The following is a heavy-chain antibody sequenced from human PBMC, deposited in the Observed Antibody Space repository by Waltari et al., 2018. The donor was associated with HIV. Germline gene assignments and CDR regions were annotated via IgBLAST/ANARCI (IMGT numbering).Heavy chain of an antibody. CDR2: INHSGST. J-gene: IGHJ4*02. CDR1: GGSFSGYY. V-gene: IGHV4-34*01. Sequence: QVQLQQWGAGLLKPSETLSLTCAVYGGSFSGYYWSWIRQPPGKGLEWIGKINHSGSTNYNPSLKSRVTISVDTSKNQFSLKLSSVTAADTAVYYCARGRPFGGFIDYWGQGTLVTVSS. CDR3: ARGRPFGGFIDY. D-gene: IGHD3-16*01.